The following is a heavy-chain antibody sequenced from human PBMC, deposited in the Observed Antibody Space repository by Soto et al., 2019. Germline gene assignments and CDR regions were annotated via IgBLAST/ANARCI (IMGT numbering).Heavy chain of an antibody. CDR1: GGTFSSYA. J-gene: IGHJ4*02. CDR3: ARGDTAMVTSASDY. Sequence: SVKVSCKASGGTFSSYAISWVRQAPGQGLEWMGGIIPIFGTANYAQKFQGRVTITADESTSTAYMELSSLRSEDTAVYYRARGDTAMVTSASDYWGQGTLVTVSS. D-gene: IGHD5-18*01. CDR2: IIPIFGTA. V-gene: IGHV1-69*13.